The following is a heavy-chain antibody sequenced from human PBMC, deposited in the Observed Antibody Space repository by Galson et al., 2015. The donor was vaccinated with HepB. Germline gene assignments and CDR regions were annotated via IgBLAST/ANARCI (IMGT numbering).Heavy chain of an antibody. Sequence: SVKVSCKASGYTFTKYGISWVRQAPGQGLEWMGWISAYNGNTNYAQKLQGRVTMTTDTSTSTAYMELRSLTSDDTAVYYCARDCSSTTCSDVFDIWGQGTMVTVSS. CDR3: ARDCSSTTCSDVFDI. D-gene: IGHD2-2*01. J-gene: IGHJ3*02. CDR1: GYTFTKYG. V-gene: IGHV1-18*01. CDR2: ISAYNGNT.